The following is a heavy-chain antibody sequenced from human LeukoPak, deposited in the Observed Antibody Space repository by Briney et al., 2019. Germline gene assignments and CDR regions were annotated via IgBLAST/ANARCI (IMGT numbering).Heavy chain of an antibody. D-gene: IGHD3-22*01. CDR1: GYTFTSYA. J-gene: IGHJ3*02. V-gene: IGHV1-3*01. CDR2: INAGNGNT. Sequence: ASVKVSCKASGYTFTSYAMHWVRQAPGQRFEWMGWINAGNGNTKYSQKFQGRVTITADKSTSTAYMELSSLRSEDTAVYYCARVADYYDSSGYYYAFDIWGQGTMVTVSS. CDR3: ARVADYYDSSGYYYAFDI.